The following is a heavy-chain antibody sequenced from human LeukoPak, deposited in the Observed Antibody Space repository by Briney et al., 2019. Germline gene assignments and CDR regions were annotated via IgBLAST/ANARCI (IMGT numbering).Heavy chain of an antibody. CDR1: GGSISSYY. J-gene: IGHJ4*02. CDR2: IYYSGST. D-gene: IGHD6-13*01. Sequence: PSETLSLTCTVSGGSISSYYWSWIRQPPGKGLEWIGYIYYSGSTNYNPSLKSRVTISVDTSKNQFSLKLSSVTAADTAVYYCARGGGRQQLRYWGQGTLVTVSS. V-gene: IGHV4-59*08. CDR3: ARGGGRQQLRY.